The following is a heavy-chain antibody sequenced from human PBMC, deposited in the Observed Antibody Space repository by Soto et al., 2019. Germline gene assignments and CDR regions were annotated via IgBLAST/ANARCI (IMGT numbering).Heavy chain of an antibody. V-gene: IGHV3-21*02. CDR3: ARGWLRDPWMY. D-gene: IGHD5-12*01. J-gene: IGHJ4*02. Sequence: EVQLVESGGGLVKPGGSLRLYCAASGFIFSSHTMNWVRQVPGKGLEWVSSISASSTYIYYADSLKGRFTISRDNAYNSLYLQVSSLRAEDTAVYYCARGWLRDPWMYWGQGTLVTVSS. CDR1: GFIFSSHT. CDR2: ISASSTYI.